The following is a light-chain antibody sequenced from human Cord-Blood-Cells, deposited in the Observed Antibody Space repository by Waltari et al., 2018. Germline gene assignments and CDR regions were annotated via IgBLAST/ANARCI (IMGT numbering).Light chain of an antibody. CDR3: SSYTSSSTVV. J-gene: IGLJ2*01. CDR1: SSDVGGYNY. Sequence: QSALTQPASVSGSPGPSITISCPGTSSDVGGYNYVSWYHQPPGKAPKLMIYDVSNRPSGVSNRFSGSKSGNTASLTISGLQAEDEADYYCSSYTSSSTVVFGGGTKLTVL. V-gene: IGLV2-14*01. CDR2: DVS.